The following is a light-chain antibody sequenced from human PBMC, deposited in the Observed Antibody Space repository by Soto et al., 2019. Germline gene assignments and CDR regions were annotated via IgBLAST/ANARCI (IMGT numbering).Light chain of an antibody. CDR1: QSISSW. Sequence: DVQMTQSPSTLSASVGDRVTITCRASQSISSWLAWYQQKPGKAPKLLIYKASTLESGVPSNFSGSGSGTEFTLTISSLQPEDFATYYCQRYNDYQYIFGQGTKLEIK. V-gene: IGKV1-5*03. CDR2: KAS. J-gene: IGKJ2*01. CDR3: QRYNDYQYI.